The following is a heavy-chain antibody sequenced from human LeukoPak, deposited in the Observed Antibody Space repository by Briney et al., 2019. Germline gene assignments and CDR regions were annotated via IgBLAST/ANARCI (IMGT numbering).Heavy chain of an antibody. J-gene: IGHJ4*02. CDR2: INHSGST. D-gene: IGHD6-19*01. Sequence: PSETLSLTCAVYGGSFSGYYWSWIRQPPGKGLEWIGEINHSGSTNYNPSLKSRVTISVDTSKNQFSLKLSSVTAADTAVYYCASVVAVAGNDYFDYWGLGTLVTVSS. CDR3: ASVVAVAGNDYFDY. CDR1: GGSFSGYY. V-gene: IGHV4-34*01.